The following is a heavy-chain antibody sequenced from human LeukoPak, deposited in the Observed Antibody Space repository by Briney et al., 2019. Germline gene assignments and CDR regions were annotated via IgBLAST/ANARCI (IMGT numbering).Heavy chain of an antibody. D-gene: IGHD2-15*01. V-gene: IGHV1-2*06. CDR2: INPNNGGT. CDR1: GYTFTGYY. CDR3: ARICSGGSCYPFDY. J-gene: IGHJ4*02. Sequence: ASVKVSCKASGYTFTGYYMYWVRQAPGQGLEWMGRINPNNGGTNYAQKFQGRVTMTRDTSISTAYMELSRLRSDDTAVYYCARICSGGSCYPFDYWGQGTLVTVSS.